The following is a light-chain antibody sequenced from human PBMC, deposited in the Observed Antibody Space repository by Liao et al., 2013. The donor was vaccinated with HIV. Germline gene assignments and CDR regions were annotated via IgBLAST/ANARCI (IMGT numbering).Light chain of an antibody. CDR1: NLGYKS. CDR2: EDT. CDR3: QAWDSSTDVV. J-gene: IGLJ2*01. V-gene: IGLV3-21*01. Sequence: SYVLTQSPSLSVAPGRTAMITCGGSNLGYKSVHWYQQRPGQSPLLVIYEDTKRPSGIPERFSGSNSGNTATLTISGTQAMDEADYYCQAWDSSTDVVFGGGTKLTVL.